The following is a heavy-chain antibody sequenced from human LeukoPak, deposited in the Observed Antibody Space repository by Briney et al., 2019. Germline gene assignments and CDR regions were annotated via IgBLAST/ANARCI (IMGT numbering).Heavy chain of an antibody. J-gene: IGHJ4*02. D-gene: IGHD6-19*01. Sequence: GGSLRLSCTASGFTFSRCSMNWVRQAPGKGLEWVSSISSSSSYIYYADSVKGRFTISRDNAKNSLYLQMNSLRAEDTAVYYCARDIQWLVPGYWGQGTLVTVSS. V-gene: IGHV3-21*01. CDR3: ARDIQWLVPGY. CDR2: ISSSSSYI. CDR1: GFTFSRCS.